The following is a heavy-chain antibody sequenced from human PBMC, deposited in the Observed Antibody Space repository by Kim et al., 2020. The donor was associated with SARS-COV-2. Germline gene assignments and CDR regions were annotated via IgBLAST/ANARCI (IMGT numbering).Heavy chain of an antibody. V-gene: IGHV7-4-1*02. J-gene: IGHJ5*02. CDR2: INTNTGNP. CDR3: ARGAWAAAAYNWVDP. Sequence: ASVKVSCQASGYTFTSYAMNWVRQAPGQGLEWMGWINTNTGNPTYAQGFTGRLVFSLDNSVSTAYLQIRSLKAEDTAVYYCARGAWAAAAYNWVDPWGQGTLVTVSS. D-gene: IGHD6-13*01. CDR1: GYTFTSYA.